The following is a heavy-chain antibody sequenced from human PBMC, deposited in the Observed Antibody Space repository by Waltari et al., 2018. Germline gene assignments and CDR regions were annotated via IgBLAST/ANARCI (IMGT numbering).Heavy chain of an antibody. J-gene: IGHJ5*02. D-gene: IGHD3-10*01. Sequence: QVQLQESGPGLVKPSETLSLTCAASGYSISSGFYWGWIRQPPGKGLEWIGSIYHSGGTYYNPSLKSRVTISVDTSKNQFSLKLSSVTAADTAVYYCARAGGGDPKGWFDPWGQGTLVTVSS. CDR2: IYHSGGT. CDR1: GYSISSGFY. CDR3: ARAGGGDPKGWFDP. V-gene: IGHV4-38-2*01.